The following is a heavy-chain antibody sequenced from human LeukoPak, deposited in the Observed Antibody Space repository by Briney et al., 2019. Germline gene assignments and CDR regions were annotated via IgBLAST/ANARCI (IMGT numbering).Heavy chain of an antibody. Sequence: GGSLRLSCAASGFTFSSYGVHWVRQAPGKGLEWVAVIWYDGSNKYYADSVKGRFTISRDNSKNTLYLQMTSLRAEDTAVYYCARDPRSYCSSTSCPTGMDVWGQGTTVTVSS. CDR2: IWYDGSNK. D-gene: IGHD2-2*01. CDR3: ARDPRSYCSSTSCPTGMDV. J-gene: IGHJ6*02. CDR1: GFTFSSYG. V-gene: IGHV3-33*01.